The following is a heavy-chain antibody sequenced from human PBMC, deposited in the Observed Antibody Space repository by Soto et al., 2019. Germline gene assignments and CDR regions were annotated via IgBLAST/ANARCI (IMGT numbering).Heavy chain of an antibody. CDR1: GYTFTSYY. V-gene: IGHV1-46*01. CDR2: INPSGGST. J-gene: IGHJ4*02. CDR3: ARSHYDILTGYSPYYFDF. Sequence: QVQLVQSGAEVKKPGASVKVSCKASGYTFTSYYMHWVRQAPGQGLEWMGIINPSGGSTSYAQKFQGRVTMTRDTSTSTVYMELSSLRSEDTAVYYCARSHYDILTGYSPYYFDFLGQGTLVTVSS. D-gene: IGHD3-9*01.